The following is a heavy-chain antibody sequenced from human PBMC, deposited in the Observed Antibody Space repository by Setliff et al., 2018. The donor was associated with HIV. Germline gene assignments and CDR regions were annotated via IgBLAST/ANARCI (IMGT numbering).Heavy chain of an antibody. CDR2: MNPNSGNT. CDR3: ARVLRGSSGWYGHYYMDV. Sequence: GASVKVSCKASGYTFTSSDINWVRQATGQGLEWMGWMNPNSGNTGYAQKFQGRVTMTRNTSISTAYMELSSLRSEDTAMYYCARVLRGSSGWYGHYYMDVWGKGTTVTVSS. D-gene: IGHD6-19*01. V-gene: IGHV1-8*02. CDR1: GYTFTSSD. J-gene: IGHJ6*03.